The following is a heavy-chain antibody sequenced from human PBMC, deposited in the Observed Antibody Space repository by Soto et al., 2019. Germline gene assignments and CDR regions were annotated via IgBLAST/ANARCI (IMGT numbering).Heavy chain of an antibody. CDR3: AAGYSGYESTNYYYYAMDG. CDR1: GGSFSGYY. D-gene: IGHD5-12*01. CDR2: INHSGST. J-gene: IGHJ6*02. Sequence: SETLSLTCAVYGGSFSGYYWSWIRQPPGKGLEWIGEINHSGSTNYNPSLKSQVTISVDTSKNQFSLKLNSVTAADTAVYYCAAGYSGYESTNYYYYAMDGWGQGTKVTVSS. V-gene: IGHV4-34*01.